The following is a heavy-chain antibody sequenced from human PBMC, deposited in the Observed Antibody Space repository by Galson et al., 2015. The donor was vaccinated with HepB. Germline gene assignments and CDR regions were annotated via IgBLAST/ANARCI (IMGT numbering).Heavy chain of an antibody. V-gene: IGHV3-7*03. CDR2: IKQDGSEK. CDR1: RFTFSRYW. J-gene: IGHJ4*02. Sequence: AASRFTFSRYWMSWVRQAPGTGLEWVANIKQDGSEKYYVDSVKGRFTISRDNAKNSLYLQMNSLRAEDTAAYYCARDLHYYDSSGYPEWGQGTLVTVSS. CDR3: ARDLHYYDSSGYPE. D-gene: IGHD3-22*01.